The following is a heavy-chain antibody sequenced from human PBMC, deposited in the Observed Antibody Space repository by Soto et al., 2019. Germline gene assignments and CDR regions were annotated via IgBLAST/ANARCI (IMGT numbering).Heavy chain of an antibody. J-gene: IGHJ4*02. D-gene: IGHD2-8*02. CDR2: IWYDGINK. CDR3: ARDRRHCMVLNYFDY. V-gene: IGHV3-33*01. Sequence: GGSLRLSGAAYGFTFISYCMHWVRQAPGKGLEWVAVIWYDGINKYYADSVKGRFTISRDNSKKTLYLQMNSLRAEDTAVYYCARDRRHCMVLNYFDYWGQGTLVTFSS. CDR1: GFTFISYC.